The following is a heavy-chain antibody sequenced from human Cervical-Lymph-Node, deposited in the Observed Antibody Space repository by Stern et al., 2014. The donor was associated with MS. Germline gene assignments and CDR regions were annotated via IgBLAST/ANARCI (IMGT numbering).Heavy chain of an antibody. D-gene: IGHD6-19*01. CDR1: GFIFSDYY. J-gene: IGHJ4*02. Sequence: VHLVESGGGLVKPGGSLRLSCAASGFIFSDYYMSWIRQAPGKGLEWVSYLSSSGSIKDYADSVKGRFTIFTDNAKNSLYLQMNSLRAEDTAVYYCASGHSSGWYYFDYWGQGTLVTVSS. V-gene: IGHV3-11*01. CDR2: LSSSGSIK. CDR3: ASGHSSGWYYFDY.